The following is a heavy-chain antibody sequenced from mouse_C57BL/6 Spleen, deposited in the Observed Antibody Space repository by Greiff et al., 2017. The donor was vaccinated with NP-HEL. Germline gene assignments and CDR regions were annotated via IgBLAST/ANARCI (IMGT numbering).Heavy chain of an antibody. J-gene: IGHJ1*03. Sequence: VQLQQSGAELVKPGASVKISCKASGYAFSSYWMNWVKQRPGKGLEWIGQIYPGDGDTNYNGKFKGKATLTADKSSSTAYMQLSSLTSEDSAVYFCARTYYSKGYWYFDVWGTGTTVTVSS. CDR1: GYAFSSYW. V-gene: IGHV1-80*01. D-gene: IGHD2-5*01. CDR2: IYPGDGDT. CDR3: ARTYYSKGYWYFDV.